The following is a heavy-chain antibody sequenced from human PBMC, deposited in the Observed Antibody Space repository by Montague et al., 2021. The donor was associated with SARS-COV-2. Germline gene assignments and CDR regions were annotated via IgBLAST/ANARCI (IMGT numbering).Heavy chain of an antibody. Sequence: SETLSLTCTVSAGSINNYYWSWIRQPPGKGLEWIGRIYPSGDTNYNPSLKSRATVSVDTSKSQFSLNLNSLTVADTAVYYCASSYDSGYYCFDYWGQGIPVTVSS. CDR3: ASSYDSGYYCFDY. V-gene: IGHV4-4*07. CDR2: IYPSGDT. J-gene: IGHJ4*02. CDR1: AGSINNYY. D-gene: IGHD3-3*01.